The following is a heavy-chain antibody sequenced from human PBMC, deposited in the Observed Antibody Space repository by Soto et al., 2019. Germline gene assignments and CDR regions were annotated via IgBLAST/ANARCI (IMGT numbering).Heavy chain of an antibody. V-gene: IGHV1-69*06. CDR1: GGTFSSYA. J-gene: IGHJ3*02. D-gene: IGHD1-26*01. CDR3: ARDPQVGARTRVAFDI. CDR2: IIPIFGTA. Sequence: QVQLVQSGAEVKKPGSSVKVSCKASGGTFSSYAISWVRQAPGQGLEWMGGIIPIFGTANYAQKFQGRVTITADKSTSTAYMELSSLRSADTAVYYCARDPQVGARTRVAFDIWGQGTMVTVSS.